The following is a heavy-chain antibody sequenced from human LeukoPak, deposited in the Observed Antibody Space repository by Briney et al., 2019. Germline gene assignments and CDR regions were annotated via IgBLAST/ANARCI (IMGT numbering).Heavy chain of an antibody. CDR3: ARLTYYYDRSGYYYY. V-gene: IGHV4-39*01. CDR1: GGSISSSSYY. CDR2: IYYSGST. Sequence: SETLSLTCTVSGGSISSSSYYWGWIRQPPGKGLEWIGSIYYSGSTYYNPSLKSRVTISVDTSKNQFSLKLSSVTAADTAVYYCARLTYYYDRSGYYYYWSQGTLVTVSS. J-gene: IGHJ4*02. D-gene: IGHD3-22*01.